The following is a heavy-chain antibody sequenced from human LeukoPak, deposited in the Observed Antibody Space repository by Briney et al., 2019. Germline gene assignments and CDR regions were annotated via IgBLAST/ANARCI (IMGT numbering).Heavy chain of an antibody. CDR2: ISTSGGIA. CDR1: GFTFSNYA. CDR3: AKDQRFIYGY. D-gene: IGHD5-18*01. V-gene: IGHV3-23*01. Sequence: GGSLRLSCAASGFTFSNYAMSWVRQAPGQGLEWVSVISTSGGIAYYADSVKGRFTISRDNSKNTLYLQMNSLRAEDTAVYYCAKDQRFIYGYWGQGTLVTVSS. J-gene: IGHJ4*02.